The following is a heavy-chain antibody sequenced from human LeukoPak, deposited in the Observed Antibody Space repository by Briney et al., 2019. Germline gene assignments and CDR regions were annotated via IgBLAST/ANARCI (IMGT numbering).Heavy chain of an antibody. CDR3: ARGRQQLVLSWFDP. D-gene: IGHD6-13*01. J-gene: IGHJ5*02. CDR1: GYSISSGYY. Sequence: SETLSLTCAVSGYSISSGYYWGWIRQPPGKGLEWIGSIYHSGSTYYNPSLKSRVTISVDTSKNQFSLKLSSVTAADTAAYYCARGRQQLVLSWFDPWGQGTLVTVSS. CDR2: IYHSGST. V-gene: IGHV4-38-2*01.